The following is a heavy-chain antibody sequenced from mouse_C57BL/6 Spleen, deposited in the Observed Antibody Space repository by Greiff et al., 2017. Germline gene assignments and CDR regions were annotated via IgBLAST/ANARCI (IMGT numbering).Heavy chain of an antibody. CDR3: ATLDYAYAMDY. V-gene: IGHV1-64*01. CDR1: GYTFTSYW. Sequence: VQLQQPGAELVKPGASVKLSCKASGYTFTSYWMHWVKPRPGQGLEWIGMIHPNSGSTNYNEKFKRQATLTVDKSSSTAYMQLSSLTSEDSAVYYCATLDYAYAMDYWGQGTSVTVSS. CDR2: IHPNSGST. D-gene: IGHD2-4*01. J-gene: IGHJ4*01.